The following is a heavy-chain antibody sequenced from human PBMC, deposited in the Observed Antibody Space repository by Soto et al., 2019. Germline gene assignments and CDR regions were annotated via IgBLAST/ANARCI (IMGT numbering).Heavy chain of an antibody. CDR3: ARLSSGYHGYFDY. CDR1: GFTFSSYG. J-gene: IGHJ4*02. V-gene: IGHV3-33*01. CDR2: IWYDGSNK. Sequence: ESGGGVVQPGRSLRLSCAASGFTFSSYGMHWVRQAPGKGLEWVAVIWYDGSNKYYADSVKGRFTISRDNSKNTLYLQMNSLRAEDTAVYYCARLSSGYHGYFDYWGQGTLVTVSS. D-gene: IGHD5-12*01.